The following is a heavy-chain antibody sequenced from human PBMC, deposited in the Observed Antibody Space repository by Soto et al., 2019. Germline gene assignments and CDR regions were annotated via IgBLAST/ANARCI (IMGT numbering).Heavy chain of an antibody. J-gene: IGHJ4*02. CDR1: GGTFSSYA. CDR3: ARESRYCSGGSCYSPPGIDY. CDR2: IIPIFGTA. V-gene: IGHV1-69*13. Sequence: AVKVSCKASGGTFSSYAISWVRQAPGQGLEWMGGIIPIFGTANYAQKFQGRVTITADESTSTAYMELSSLRSEDTAVYYCARESRYCSGGSCYSPPGIDYWAQGTPVPVSS. D-gene: IGHD2-15*01.